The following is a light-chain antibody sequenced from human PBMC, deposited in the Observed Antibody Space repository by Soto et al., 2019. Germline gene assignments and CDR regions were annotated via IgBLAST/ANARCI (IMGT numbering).Light chain of an antibody. CDR1: SSNIGAGYD. CDR2: GNS. Sequence: VLTQPPSVSGAPGQRVTISCTGSSSNIGAGYDVHWYQQLPGTAPKLLIYGNSNRPSGVPDRFSGSKSGTSASLAITGLQAEDEADYYCQTYDSSLSGYVFGTGTKVTVL. V-gene: IGLV1-40*01. CDR3: QTYDSSLSGYV. J-gene: IGLJ1*01.